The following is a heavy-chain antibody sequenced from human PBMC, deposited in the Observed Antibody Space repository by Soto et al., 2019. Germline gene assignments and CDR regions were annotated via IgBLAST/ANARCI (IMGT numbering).Heavy chain of an antibody. D-gene: IGHD3-16*01. V-gene: IGHV3-7*01. J-gene: IGHJ4*02. CDR2: INQAGSET. CDR1: GFTFSTYW. CDR3: VTLRGTANFDY. Sequence: GGSLRLSCAASGFTFSTYWMTWVRQAPGKGLEWVANINQAGSETYYVDSVKGRFTISRENAKNVLYLQMNSLRAEDTAVYYCVTLRGTANFDYWGQGTLVTVSS.